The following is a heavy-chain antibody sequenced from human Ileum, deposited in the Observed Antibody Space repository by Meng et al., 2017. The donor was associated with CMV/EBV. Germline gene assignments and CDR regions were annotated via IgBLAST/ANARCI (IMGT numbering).Heavy chain of an antibody. CDR1: NSAFSDYY. V-gene: IGHV4-34*01. CDR2: INNRGST. D-gene: IGHD3-3*01. Sequence: QQWGARQLKPSETLSLVCAVHNSAFSDYYWTWIRQSPGKGLEWIGEINNRGSTNYNPSLKSRVTISIDTSRNQFSLKLTSMTAADTAVYYCARASPQRRFLSYWGQGTLVTVSS. J-gene: IGHJ4*02. CDR3: ARASPQRRFLSY.